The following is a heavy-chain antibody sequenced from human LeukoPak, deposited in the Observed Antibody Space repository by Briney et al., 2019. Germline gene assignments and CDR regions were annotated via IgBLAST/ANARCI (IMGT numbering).Heavy chain of an antibody. J-gene: IGHJ5*02. CDR3: ARGPNPYSSGWPGWFDP. CDR1: GYTFTIYG. CDR2: ISAYNGNT. D-gene: IGHD6-19*01. Sequence: ASVKVSCKASGYTFTIYGISWVRQAPGQGLEWMGWISAYNGNTNYAQKLQGRVTMTTDTSTSTAYMELRSLRSDDTAVYYCARGPNPYSSGWPGWFDPWGQGTLVTVSS. V-gene: IGHV1-18*01.